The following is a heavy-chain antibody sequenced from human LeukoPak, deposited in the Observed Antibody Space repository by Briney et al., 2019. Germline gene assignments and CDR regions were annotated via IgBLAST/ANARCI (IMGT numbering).Heavy chain of an antibody. Sequence: SETLSLTCAVYGGSFSGYYWSWIRQPPGKGLEWIGEINHSGSTNFNPSLKSRVTISVDTSKNQFSLKLSSVTAADTAVYYCARGIRYGSFPSDPWGQGTLVTVSS. D-gene: IGHD3-10*01. CDR1: GGSFSGYY. V-gene: IGHV4-34*01. J-gene: IGHJ5*02. CDR3: ARGIRYGSFPSDP. CDR2: INHSGST.